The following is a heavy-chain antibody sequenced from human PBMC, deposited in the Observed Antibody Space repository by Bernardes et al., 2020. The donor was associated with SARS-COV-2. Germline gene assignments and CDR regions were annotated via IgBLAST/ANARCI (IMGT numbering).Heavy chain of an antibody. J-gene: IGHJ3*02. CDR2: IIPIFGTA. Sequence: SVKVSCKASGGTFSSYAISWVRQAPGQGLEWMGRIIPIFGTANYAQKFQGRVTITADESTSTAYMELSSLRSEDTAVYYCARGGYSGYDWEARAFDIWGQGTMVTVSS. CDR1: GGTFSSYA. D-gene: IGHD5-12*01. V-gene: IGHV1-69*13. CDR3: ARGGYSGYDWEARAFDI.